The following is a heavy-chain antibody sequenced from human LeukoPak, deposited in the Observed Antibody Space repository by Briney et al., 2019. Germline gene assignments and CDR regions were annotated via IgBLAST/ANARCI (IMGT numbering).Heavy chain of an antibody. V-gene: IGHV3-23*01. CDR1: GFTFSSYA. CDR2: ISGSGGST. J-gene: IGHJ4*02. CDR3: AKDLMRVVAAVFDY. D-gene: IGHD2-15*01. Sequence: GGSLRLSCAASGFTFSSYAMSWVRQAPGKGLEWVSAISGSGGSTYYADSVKGRFTIPGDNSKNTLYLQMNSLRAEDTAVYYCAKDLMRVVAAVFDYWGQGTLVTVSS.